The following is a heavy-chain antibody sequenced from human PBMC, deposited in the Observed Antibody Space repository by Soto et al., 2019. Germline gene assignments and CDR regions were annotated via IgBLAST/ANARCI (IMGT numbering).Heavy chain of an antibody. CDR2: IYPGDSDT. V-gene: IGHV5-51*01. D-gene: IGHD6-19*01. J-gene: IGHJ6*02. CDR3: ARRATVAGTSGSCYFGIDI. CDR1: GYSFTSYW. Sequence: GAALKISCKGSGYSFTSYWIGWVRQMPGKGLEWMGIIYPGDSDTRYSPSFQGQVTISADKSISTAYLQWSSLKASDTAMDYCARRATVAGTSGSCYFGIDICGQGTRVTVSS.